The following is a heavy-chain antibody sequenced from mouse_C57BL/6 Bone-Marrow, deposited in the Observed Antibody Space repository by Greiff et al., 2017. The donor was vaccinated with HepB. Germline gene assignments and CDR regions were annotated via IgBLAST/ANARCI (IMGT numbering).Heavy chain of an antibody. J-gene: IGHJ4*01. CDR1: GFTFSSYA. CDR3: TRAPLTTVVGNYAMDY. D-gene: IGHD1-1*01. V-gene: IGHV5-9-1*02. Sequence: EVMLVESGEGLVKPGGSLKLSCAASGFTFSSYAMSWVRQTPEKRLEWVAYISSGGDYIYYADTVKGRFTISRDNARNTLYLQMSSLKSEDTAMYYCTRAPLTTVVGNYAMDYWGQGTSVTVSS. CDR2: ISSGGDYI.